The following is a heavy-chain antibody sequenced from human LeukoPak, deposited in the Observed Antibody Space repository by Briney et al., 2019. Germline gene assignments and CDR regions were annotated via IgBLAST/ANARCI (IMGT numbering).Heavy chain of an antibody. CDR2: IEEDGSEK. J-gene: IGHJ6*03. V-gene: IGHV3-7*01. CDR1: GFSLSSYW. CDR3: VRLRCSSTNCHTLYYYYMDV. D-gene: IGHD2-2*02. Sequence: GGSLRLSCAASGFSLSSYWMSWVRLAPGKGLERVADIEEDGSEKYYVDSVKGRFTISRDNAKNSLSLQMNSLRPEDTALYYCVRLRCSSTNCHTLYYYYMDVWGKGTTVAVSS.